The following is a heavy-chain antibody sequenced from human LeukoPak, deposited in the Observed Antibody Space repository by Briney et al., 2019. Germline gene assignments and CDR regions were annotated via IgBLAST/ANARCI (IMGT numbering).Heavy chain of an antibody. CDR3: ARGYYNFWSGYSKFDY. Sequence: HPGGSLRLSCAASGFTFSIYAMHWVRQAPGKGLEYVSAISYNGNATYYANSVKGRFIISRDNSKNTLYLQMGSLRADDMAVYYCARGYYNFWSGYSKFDYWGQGTLVTVSS. V-gene: IGHV3-64*01. J-gene: IGHJ4*02. CDR2: ISYNGNAT. CDR1: GFTFSIYA. D-gene: IGHD3-3*01.